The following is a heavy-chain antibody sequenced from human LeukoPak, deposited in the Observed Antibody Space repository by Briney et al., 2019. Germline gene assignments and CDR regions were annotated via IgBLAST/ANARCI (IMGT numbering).Heavy chain of an antibody. V-gene: IGHV3-30*04. J-gene: IGHJ4*02. CDR3: ARDGPYSSSGIDY. Sequence: GGSPRLSCAASGFTFSSYAMHWVRQAPGKGLEWVAVISYDGSNKYYADSVKGRFTISRDNSKNTLYLQMNSLRAEDTAVYYCARDGPYSSSGIDYWGQGTLVTVSS. CDR2: ISYDGSNK. CDR1: GFTFSSYA. D-gene: IGHD6-13*01.